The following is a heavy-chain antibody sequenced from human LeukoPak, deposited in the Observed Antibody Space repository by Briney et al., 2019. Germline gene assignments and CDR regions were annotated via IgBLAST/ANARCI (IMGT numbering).Heavy chain of an antibody. D-gene: IGHD2-8*01. J-gene: IGHJ6*02. CDR3: ARDRMGYYYYGMDV. Sequence: GGSLRLSCAASGFTFSSYSMNWVRQAPGKGLEWVSYISSSSSTIYYADSVKGRFTISRDNAKNSLYLQMNSLRDEDTAVYYCARDRMGYYYYGMDVWGQGTTVTVSS. CDR2: ISSSSSTI. V-gene: IGHV3-48*02. CDR1: GFTFSSYS.